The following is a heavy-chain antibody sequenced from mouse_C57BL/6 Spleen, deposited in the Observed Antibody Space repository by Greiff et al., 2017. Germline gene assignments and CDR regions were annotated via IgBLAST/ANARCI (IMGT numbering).Heavy chain of an antibody. D-gene: IGHD2-5*01. J-gene: IGHJ2*01. CDR1: GFNIKDDY. Sequence: EVQLQQSGAELVRPGASVKLSCTASGFNIKDDYMHWVKQRPEQGLEWIGWIDPENGDTEYASKFKGKATITADTSSNTAYLQLSSLTSEDTAVYYCTTKRADYSNYGDYFDYWGKGTTLTVSS. CDR2: IDPENGDT. V-gene: IGHV14-4*01. CDR3: TTKRADYSNYGDYFDY.